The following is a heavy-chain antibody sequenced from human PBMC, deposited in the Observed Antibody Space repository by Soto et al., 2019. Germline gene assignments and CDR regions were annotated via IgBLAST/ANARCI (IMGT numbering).Heavy chain of an antibody. Sequence: QVQLVQSGAEVKKTGSSVKVSCKTSGGTFSTFGISWVRQAPGQGLEWMGGIIPFFGTAQYSQKFEDRITITADESTNTVYMDLRSLTSEDTAISYCARPAPMDAGDKYYYDFWGQGALVTVSS. D-gene: IGHD3-16*01. CDR3: ARPAPMDAGDKYYYDF. V-gene: IGHV1-69*01. CDR1: GGTFSTFG. J-gene: IGHJ4*02. CDR2: IIPFFGTA.